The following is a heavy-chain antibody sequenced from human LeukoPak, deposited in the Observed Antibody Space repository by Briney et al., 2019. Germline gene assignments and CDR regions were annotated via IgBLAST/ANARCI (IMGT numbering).Heavy chain of an antibody. D-gene: IGHD3-3*01. CDR2: IYYSGST. CDR1: GGSISSYY. CDR3: ARELRFSSYYYYMDV. J-gene: IGHJ6*03. Sequence: PSETLSLTCTVSGGSISSYYWSWIRQPPGKGLEWIGYIYYSGSTNYNPSLKSRVTISVDTSKNQLSLKLSSVTAADTAVYYCARELRFSSYYYYMDVWGKGTTVTVSS. V-gene: IGHV4-59*01.